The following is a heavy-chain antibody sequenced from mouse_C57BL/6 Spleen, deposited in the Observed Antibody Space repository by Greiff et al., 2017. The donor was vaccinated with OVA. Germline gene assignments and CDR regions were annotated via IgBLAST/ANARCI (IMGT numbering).Heavy chain of an antibody. CDR3: TRGQDYEMDY. J-gene: IGHJ4*01. Sequence: VQLQQSGAELVRPGASVTLSCKASGYTFTDYEMHWVKQTPVHGLEWIGAIDPETGGTAYNQKFKGKAILTADKSSSTAYMELRSLTSEDSAVYYCTRGQDYEMDYWGQGTSVTVSS. CDR2: IDPETGGT. CDR1: GYTFTDYE. V-gene: IGHV1-15*01. D-gene: IGHD3-2*02.